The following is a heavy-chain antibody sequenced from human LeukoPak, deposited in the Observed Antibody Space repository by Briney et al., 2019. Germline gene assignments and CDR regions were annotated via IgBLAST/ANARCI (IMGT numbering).Heavy chain of an antibody. CDR3: AREVPGYDYVWGSYRHKAFDY. V-gene: IGHV1-2*02. CDR1: GYTFTGYY. D-gene: IGHD3-16*02. J-gene: IGHJ4*02. Sequence: ASVKVSCKASGYTFTGYYMHWVRQAPGQGLEWMGWINPNSGGTNYAQKFQGRVTMTRDTSISTAYMELNRLRSDDTAVYYCAREVPGYDYVWGSYRHKAFDYWGQGTMVTVSS. CDR2: INPNSGGT.